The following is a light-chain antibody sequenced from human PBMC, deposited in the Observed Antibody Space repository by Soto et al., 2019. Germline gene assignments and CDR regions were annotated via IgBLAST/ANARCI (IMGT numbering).Light chain of an antibody. CDR2: DAS. J-gene: IGKJ4*01. CDR1: QSVNSY. CDR3: QQRINWPLT. V-gene: IGKV3-11*01. Sequence: EIVLTQSPATLSLSPGERATLSCRASQSVNSYLAWYQQKPGQAPRLLIHDASNRATGTPARFSSSGSGTDFTLTISSLEPEDFAVYYCQQRINWPLTFGGGTKVEI.